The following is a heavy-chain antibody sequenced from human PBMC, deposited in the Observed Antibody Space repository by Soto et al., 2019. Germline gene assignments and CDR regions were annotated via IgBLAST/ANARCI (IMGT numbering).Heavy chain of an antibody. Sequence: PGGSLRLSCAASGFTFSSYAMSWVRQAPGKGLEWVSAISGSGGSTYYADSVKGRFTISRDDSKNTLYLQMNSLRAEDTAVYYCAKEGIYGSGSYLDYWGQGTLVTVSS. CDR1: GFTFSSYA. J-gene: IGHJ4*02. CDR3: AKEGIYGSGSYLDY. V-gene: IGHV3-23*01. CDR2: ISGSGGST. D-gene: IGHD3-10*01.